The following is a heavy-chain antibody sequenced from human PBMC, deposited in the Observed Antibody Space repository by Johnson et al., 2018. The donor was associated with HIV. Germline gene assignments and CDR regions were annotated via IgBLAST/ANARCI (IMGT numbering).Heavy chain of an antibody. Sequence: VQLVESGGGLVQPGGSLRLSCAASGFTFSSYEMNWVRQAPGKGLEWVSYISSSGSTIYYADSVKGRFPIYRDNAKNSLYLQMNSLRAEDTAVYYCARDGSSGWWADGDDAFDIWGQGTMVTVSS. CDR2: ISSSGSTI. J-gene: IGHJ3*02. CDR1: GFTFSSYE. CDR3: ARDGSSGWWADGDDAFDI. D-gene: IGHD6-19*01. V-gene: IGHV3-48*03.